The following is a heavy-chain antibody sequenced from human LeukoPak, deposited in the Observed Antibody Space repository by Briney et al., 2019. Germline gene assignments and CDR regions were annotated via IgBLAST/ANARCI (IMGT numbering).Heavy chain of an antibody. CDR3: ARVSTSGYDNHFDY. V-gene: IGHV4-30-4*01. Sequence: PSETLSLTCTVSGGSISSGDYYWSWIRQPPGKGLEWIGYIYYSGSTYYIPSLKSRVTISVDTSKNQFSLKLSSVTAADTAVYYCARVSTSGYDNHFDYWGQGTLVTVSS. J-gene: IGHJ4*02. D-gene: IGHD5-12*01. CDR1: GGSISSGDYY. CDR2: IYYSGST.